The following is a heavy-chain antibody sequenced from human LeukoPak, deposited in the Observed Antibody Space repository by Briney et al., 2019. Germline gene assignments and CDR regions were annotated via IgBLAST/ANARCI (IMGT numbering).Heavy chain of an antibody. CDR3: ARARTVTTPESYYYYGMDV. CDR2: IYYSGST. J-gene: IGHJ6*02. CDR1: GGSISSYY. V-gene: IGHV4-59*01. Sequence: MSSETLSLTCTVSGGSISSYYWSWIRQPPGKGLEWLGYIYYSGSTNYNPSLKSRFTISVDTSENQFSLRLSSVTAADTAVYYCARARTVTTPESYYYYGMDVWGQGTTVTVSS. D-gene: IGHD4-17*01.